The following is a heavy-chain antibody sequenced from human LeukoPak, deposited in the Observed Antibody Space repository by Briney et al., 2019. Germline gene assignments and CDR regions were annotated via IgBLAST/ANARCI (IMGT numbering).Heavy chain of an antibody. CDR3: TRVGYIDEGIDY. D-gene: IGHD5-24*01. CDR2: IKQDGSKK. V-gene: IGHV3-7*04. J-gene: IGHJ4*02. Sequence: GGSLRLSCVASGFPFSSYWMTWVRQAPGKGLEWVANIKQDGSKKSYVDSVKGRFTISRDNAKNSLYLQMNSLRAEDTAIYYCTRVGYIDEGIDYWGQGTLVTVSA. CDR1: GFPFSSYW.